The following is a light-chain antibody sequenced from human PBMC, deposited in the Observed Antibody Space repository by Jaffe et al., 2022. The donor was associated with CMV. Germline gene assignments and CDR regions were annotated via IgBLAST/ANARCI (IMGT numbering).Light chain of an antibody. CDR1: SSDVGGYNY. V-gene: IGLV2-8*01. J-gene: IGLJ1*01. Sequence: QSALTQPPSASGSPGQSVTISCTGTSSDVGGYNYVSWYQQHPGKAPKLIIYEVSQRPSGVPDRFSGSKSGNTASLTVSGLQAEDAADYYCKSYGGRNNFYVFGSGTTVTVL. CDR2: EVS. CDR3: KSYGGRNNFYV.